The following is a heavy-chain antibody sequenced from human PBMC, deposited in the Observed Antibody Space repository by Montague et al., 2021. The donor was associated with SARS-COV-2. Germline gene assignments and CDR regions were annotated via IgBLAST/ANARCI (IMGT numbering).Heavy chain of an antibody. CDR1: GGSFSGYY. Sequence: SETLSLTCAIYGGSFSGYYWSWIRQPPGKGLEWIGEINHSGSTNYNPSLKSRVTISVDTSTNQFSLELSSVTAADTAVYYCARALPVTTFFYSYYGMDVWGQGTTVTVSS. J-gene: IGHJ6*02. CDR2: INHSGST. V-gene: IGHV4-34*01. CDR3: ARALPVTTFFYSYYGMDV. D-gene: IGHD4-17*01.